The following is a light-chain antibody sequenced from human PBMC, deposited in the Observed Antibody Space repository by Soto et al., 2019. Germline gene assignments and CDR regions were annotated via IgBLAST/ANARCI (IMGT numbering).Light chain of an antibody. CDR3: CSSTSSTPYV. CDR2: DVT. CDR1: SSDVGGSNF. J-gene: IGLJ1*01. V-gene: IGLV2-14*03. Sequence: QSALTQPASVSGSPGQSITISCTGTSSDVGGSNFVSWYQQHPGKAPKLVIYDVTGRPSGVSNRFSGSKSGNTASLTISGLQAEDEADYYCCSSTSSTPYVFGTGTKVTVL.